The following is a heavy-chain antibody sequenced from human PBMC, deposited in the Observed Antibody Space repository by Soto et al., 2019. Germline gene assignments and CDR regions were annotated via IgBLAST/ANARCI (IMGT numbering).Heavy chain of an antibody. CDR3: AREREVTTNYYYYYGRDV. Sequence: QVQLVESGGGVVQPGRSLRLSCAASGFTFSSYAMHWVRQAPGKGLEWVAVISYDGSNKYYADSVKGRFTISRDNSKNTXXTQKNSLRAKDTAVYSCAREREVTTNYYYYYGRDVWGQGTTVTVSS. V-gene: IGHV3-30-3*01. CDR1: GFTFSSYA. CDR2: ISYDGSNK. D-gene: IGHD4-4*01. J-gene: IGHJ6*02.